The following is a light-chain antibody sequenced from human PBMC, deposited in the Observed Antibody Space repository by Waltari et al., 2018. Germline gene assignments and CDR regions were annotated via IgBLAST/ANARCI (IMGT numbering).Light chain of an antibody. CDR1: QSSSRQ. J-gene: IGKJ3*01. Sequence: DIQMTQSPSSLSASVGDRVPISCRASQSSSRQLIWYQQKVGQAPKLLIFAASSLHSGVPSRFIGSGFGTDFTLTISSLQPEDFATYFCQQSYSNVATFGPGTTVDI. CDR3: QQSYSNVAT. CDR2: AAS. V-gene: IGKV1-39*01.